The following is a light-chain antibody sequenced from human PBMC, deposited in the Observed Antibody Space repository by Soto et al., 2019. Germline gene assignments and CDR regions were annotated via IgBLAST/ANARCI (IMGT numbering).Light chain of an antibody. CDR1: QSVSSSY. Sequence: EIVLTQSPGTLSLSPGERATLSCRASQSVSSSYLAWYQQIPGQAPRPLIYGASSRVPGIPDRFSGSGSGTDFTLTISRLEPEDFAVYYCQQYGSLPWTFGQGTKVDIK. J-gene: IGKJ1*01. CDR3: QQYGSLPWT. V-gene: IGKV3-20*01. CDR2: GAS.